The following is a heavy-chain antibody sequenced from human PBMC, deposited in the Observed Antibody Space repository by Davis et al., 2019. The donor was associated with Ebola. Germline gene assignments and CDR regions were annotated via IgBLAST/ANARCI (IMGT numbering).Heavy chain of an antibody. J-gene: IGHJ4*02. V-gene: IGHV4-59*01. CDR2: IYYSGST. CDR3: ARATVKLRSFDY. CDR1: DGSISSYY. D-gene: IGHD4-11*01. Sequence: PSETLSLTCTVSDGSISSYYWSWIRQPPGKGLEWIGYIYYSGSTNYNPSLKSRVTISVDTSKNQFSLKLSSVTAADTAVYYCARATVKLRSFDYWGQGTLVTVSS.